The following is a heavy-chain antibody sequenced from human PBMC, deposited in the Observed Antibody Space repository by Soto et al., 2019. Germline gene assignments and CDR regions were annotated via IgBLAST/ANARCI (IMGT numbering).Heavy chain of an antibody. CDR3: ARLIYDSRLNYFYFDF. CDR1: GGSISGRNW. D-gene: IGHD3-22*01. V-gene: IGHV4-4*02. Sequence: PSETLSLTCVVSGGSISGRNWWSWVRQAPGKGLEWIGEVFHSGDTTYTPSLRSRVTISVDKSKNQFSLKLNSVTAPDTAVYYCARLIYDSRLNYFYFDFWGQGALVTVSS. J-gene: IGHJ4*02. CDR2: VFHSGDT.